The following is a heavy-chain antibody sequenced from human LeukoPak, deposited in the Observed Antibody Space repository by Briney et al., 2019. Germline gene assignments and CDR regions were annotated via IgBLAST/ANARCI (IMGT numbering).Heavy chain of an antibody. Sequence: ASVKVSCKASGGTFSSYAISWVRQAPGQGLEWLGGIIPIFGTANYAQKFQGRVTITTDESTSTAYMDLSSLRSEDTAVYYCAREQQLVPGYYYGMDVWGQGTTVTVSS. V-gene: IGHV1-69*05. D-gene: IGHD6-13*01. CDR2: IIPIFGTA. J-gene: IGHJ6*02. CDR3: AREQQLVPGYYYGMDV. CDR1: GGTFSSYA.